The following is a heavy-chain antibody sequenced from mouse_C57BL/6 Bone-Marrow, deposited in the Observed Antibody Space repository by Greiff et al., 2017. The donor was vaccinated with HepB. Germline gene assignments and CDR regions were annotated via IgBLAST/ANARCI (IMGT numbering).Heavy chain of an antibody. Sequence: QVQLQQSGPELVKPGASVKISCKASGYAFSSSWMNWVKQRPGKGLEWIGRIYPGDGDTNYNGKFKGKATLTADKSSSTAYMQLSSLTSEDSAVYCCARAIWSDYGAWFAYWGQGTLVTVSA. CDR3: ARAIWSDYGAWFAY. CDR2: IYPGDGDT. CDR1: GYAFSSSW. V-gene: IGHV1-82*01. J-gene: IGHJ3*01. D-gene: IGHD2-4*01.